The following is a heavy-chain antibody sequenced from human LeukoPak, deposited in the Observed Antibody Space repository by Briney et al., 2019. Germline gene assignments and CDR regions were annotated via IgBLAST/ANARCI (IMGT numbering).Heavy chain of an antibody. CDR2: IYYSGST. D-gene: IGHD4-11*01. CDR3: ARGGGDYSNYGWFDP. J-gene: IGHJ5*02. V-gene: IGHV4-61*01. Sequence: KSSETLSLTCTVSGGSVSSGSYYWSWIRQPPGKGLEWIGYIYYSGSTNYNPSLKSRVTISVDTSKNQFSLKLSSVTAADTAVYYCARGGGDYSNYGWFDPWGQGTLVTVSS. CDR1: GGSVSSGSYY.